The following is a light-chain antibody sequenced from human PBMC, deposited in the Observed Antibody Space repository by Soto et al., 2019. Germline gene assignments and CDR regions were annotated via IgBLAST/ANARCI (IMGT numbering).Light chain of an antibody. J-gene: IGKJ4*01. CDR2: KAS. Sequence: DIQMTQSPSTLSASVGDRVTINCRASQSCNSRLAWYQQKPGKAPKLLIYKASSLESGVPSRFSGTGSGTEFTLTISSLQPDDSATYYCQHYNGYPITFGGGTKVEIK. CDR3: QHYNGYPIT. V-gene: IGKV1-5*03. CDR1: QSCNSR.